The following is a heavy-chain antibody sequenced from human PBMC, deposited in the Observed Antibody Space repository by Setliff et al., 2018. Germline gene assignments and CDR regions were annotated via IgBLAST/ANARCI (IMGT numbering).Heavy chain of an antibody. Sequence: GGSLRLSCAASGFTFSSYSMNRVRQAPGKGLEWVSYISSSSSTIYYADSVKGRFTISRDNAKNSLYLQMNSLRAEDTAVYYCARNRYADYWGQGTLVTVSS. J-gene: IGHJ4*02. CDR2: ISSSSSTI. V-gene: IGHV3-48*01. CDR3: ARNRYADY. D-gene: IGHD1-1*01. CDR1: GFTFSSYS.